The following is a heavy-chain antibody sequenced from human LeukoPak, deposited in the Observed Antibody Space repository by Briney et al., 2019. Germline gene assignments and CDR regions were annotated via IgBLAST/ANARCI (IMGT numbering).Heavy chain of an antibody. CDR2: INPSGGST. CDR1: GYTFTSYY. Sequence: ASVKVSCKASGYTFTSYYMHWVRQAPGQGLERMGIINPSGGSTSYAQKFQGRVTMTRDTSTSTVYMELSGLRSEDTAVYYCARDPGSGSYLAYFDYWGQGTLVTVSS. V-gene: IGHV1-46*01. J-gene: IGHJ4*02. CDR3: ARDPGSGSYLAYFDY. D-gene: IGHD3-10*01.